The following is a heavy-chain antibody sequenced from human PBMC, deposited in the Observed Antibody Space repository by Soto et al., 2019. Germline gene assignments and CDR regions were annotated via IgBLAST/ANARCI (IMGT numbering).Heavy chain of an antibody. CDR3: ASRSAAAGFE. D-gene: IGHD6-19*01. Sequence: QVQLVQSGAEVKKPGSSVKVSCKASGGTFSNYAVSWVRQAPGQGLEWMGGIIPIFGTPNYAQKFQGRITIAADESTSTAYMELSSLSSEDTAIYYCASRSAAAGFEWGQGTLVTVS. J-gene: IGHJ4*02. CDR2: IIPIFGTP. V-gene: IGHV1-69*01. CDR1: GGTFSNYA.